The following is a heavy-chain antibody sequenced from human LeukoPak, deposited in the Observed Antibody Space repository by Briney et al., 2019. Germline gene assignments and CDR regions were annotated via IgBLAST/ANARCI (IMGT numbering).Heavy chain of an antibody. CDR3: AKGIAAAGTRAYYYMDV. CDR2: ISGSGGST. D-gene: IGHD6-13*01. CDR1: GFTFSSYA. J-gene: IGHJ6*03. Sequence: TGGSLRLSCAASGFTFSSYAMSWVRQAPGKGLEWVSAISGSGGSTYYADSVKGRFTISRDNSKNTLYLQMNSLRAEDTAVYYCAKGIAAAGTRAYYYMDVWGKGTTVTVSS. V-gene: IGHV3-23*01.